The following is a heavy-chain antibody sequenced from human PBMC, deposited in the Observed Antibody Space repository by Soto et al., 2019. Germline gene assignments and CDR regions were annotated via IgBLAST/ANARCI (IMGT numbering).Heavy chain of an antibody. CDR1: GFTFSNYG. D-gene: IGHD2-8*01. CDR2: IWSDGSRK. CDR3: AREDSFRDTNVP. V-gene: IGHV3-33*01. J-gene: IGHJ5*02. Sequence: QVQLVESGGGVVQPGRSLRLSCAASGFTFSNYGMHWVRQAPDKGLEWVAVIWSDGSRKSYADSVKGRFTISRDDSKKTLYLEMSSLRVDDTAVYYCAREDSFRDTNVPWVQGTLVTVSS.